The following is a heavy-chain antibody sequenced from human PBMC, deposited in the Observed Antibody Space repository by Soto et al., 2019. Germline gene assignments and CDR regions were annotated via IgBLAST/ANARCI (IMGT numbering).Heavy chain of an antibody. V-gene: IGHV3-49*03. J-gene: IGHJ6*02. D-gene: IGHD3-10*01. Sequence: LRLSCTASGFTFGDYAMSWFRQAPGKGLEWGGFIRSKAYGGTTEYAASVKGRFTISRDDSKSIAYLQMNSLKTEDAAVYYCTRVLITMVRGVRRGYYYYGMDVWGQGXTVTVYS. CDR2: IRSKAYGGTT. CDR3: TRVLITMVRGVRRGYYYYGMDV. CDR1: GFTFGDYA.